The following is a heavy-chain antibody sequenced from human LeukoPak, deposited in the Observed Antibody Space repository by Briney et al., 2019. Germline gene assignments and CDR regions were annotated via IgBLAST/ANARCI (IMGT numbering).Heavy chain of an antibody. CDR3: ARDSTGTTEPNWFDP. CDR2: INAGNGNT. V-gene: IGHV1-3*01. J-gene: IGHJ5*02. Sequence: ASVKVSCKASGYTFTSYAMHWVRQAPGQRLEWMGWINAGNGNTKYSQKFQGRVTITRDTSASTAYMELSSLRSEDTAVYYCARDSTGTTEPNWFDPWGQGTLVTVSS. CDR1: GYTFTSYA. D-gene: IGHD1-7*01.